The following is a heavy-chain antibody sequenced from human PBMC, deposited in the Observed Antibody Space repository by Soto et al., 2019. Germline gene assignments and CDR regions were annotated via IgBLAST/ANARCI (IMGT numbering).Heavy chain of an antibody. CDR3: ARGRTSSPTPGDY. D-gene: IGHD2-2*01. CDR1: GGSISSGGYY. CDR2: IYYSGST. Sequence: QVQLQESGPGLVKPSQTLSLTCTVSGGSISSGGYYWSWIRQHPGKGLEWIGYIYYSGSTYYNPSLRSRVTIAVDTAKNQFSLKLSSVTAADTAVYYCARGRTSSPTPGDYWGQGTLVTVSS. J-gene: IGHJ4*02. V-gene: IGHV4-31*03.